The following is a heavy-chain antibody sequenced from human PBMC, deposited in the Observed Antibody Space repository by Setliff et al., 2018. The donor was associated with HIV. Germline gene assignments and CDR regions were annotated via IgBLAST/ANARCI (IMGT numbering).Heavy chain of an antibody. CDR3: ARLKSYASSPSSDY. D-gene: IGHD2-2*01. J-gene: IGHJ4*02. CDR1: GGSISRST. Sequence: PSETLSLTCTVSGGSISRSTYYWGWIRQPPGKGLEWVGRIRSKANSYATAYAASVKGRFTLSRDDSKNTAYLQMNSLRTEDTALYYCARLKSYASSPSSDYWGQGTLVTVSS. V-gene: IGHV3-73*01. CDR2: IRSKANSYAT.